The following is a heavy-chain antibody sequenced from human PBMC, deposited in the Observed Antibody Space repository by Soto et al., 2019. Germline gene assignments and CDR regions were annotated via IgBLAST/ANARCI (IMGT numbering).Heavy chain of an antibody. D-gene: IGHD4-17*01. CDR1: GFTFSSYG. J-gene: IGHJ4*02. CDR3: AKGFQGDYGDIFDY. V-gene: IGHV3-30*18. CDR2: ISYDGSNK. Sequence: QVQLVESGGGVVQPGRSLRLSCAASGFTFSSYGMHWVRQAPGKGLEWVAVISYDGSNKYYADSVKGRFTISRDNSKNTLYLQMNSLRAEDTAVYYCAKGFQGDYGDIFDYWGQGTLVTVSS.